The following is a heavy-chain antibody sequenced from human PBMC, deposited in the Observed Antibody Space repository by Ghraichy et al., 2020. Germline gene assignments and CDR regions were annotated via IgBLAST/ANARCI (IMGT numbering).Heavy chain of an antibody. CDR3: ARGPQYTYYAMDV. V-gene: IGHV3-48*01. CDR1: GFSFRSYS. J-gene: IGHJ6*02. CDR2: VDSGYTAT. D-gene: IGHD6-6*01. Sequence: GSLRLSCTASGFSFRSYSMNWVRQAPGKGLEWVSYVDSGYTATYYADSVKGRFTISRDNAKNSLYLEMNSLRAEDTAVYFCARGPQYTYYAMDVWGQGTTVTVSS.